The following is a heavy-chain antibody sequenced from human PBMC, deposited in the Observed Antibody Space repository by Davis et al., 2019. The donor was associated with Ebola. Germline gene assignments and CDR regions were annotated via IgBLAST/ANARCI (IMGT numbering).Heavy chain of an antibody. CDR2: IKQDGSEK. Sequence: GESLKISCAASGFTFSSYWMSWVRQAPGKGLEWVANIKQDGSEKYYVDSVKGRFTISRDNAKNSLYLQMNSLRAEDTAVYYCARDFCDGDTCLGVFLDSWGQGTLVTVFS. D-gene: IGHD5-24*01. J-gene: IGHJ4*02. V-gene: IGHV3-7*01. CDR1: GFTFSSYW. CDR3: ARDFCDGDTCLGVFLDS.